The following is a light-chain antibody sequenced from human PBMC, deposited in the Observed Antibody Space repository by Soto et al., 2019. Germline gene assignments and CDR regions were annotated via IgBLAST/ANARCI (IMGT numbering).Light chain of an antibody. Sequence: EIVLTQSPGTLSLSPGERATLSCRASQSLSSTYLAWYQQKPGQAPRLLIYGASSRATGIPDRFSGSGSGTDFTLTISRLEPDDFATYYCQHYNSYSEAFGQGTKVDIK. V-gene: IGKV3-20*01. CDR2: GAS. J-gene: IGKJ1*01. CDR1: QSLSSTY. CDR3: QHYNSYSEA.